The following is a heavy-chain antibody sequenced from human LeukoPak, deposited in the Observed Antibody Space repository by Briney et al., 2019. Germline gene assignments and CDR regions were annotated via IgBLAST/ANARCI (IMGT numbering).Heavy chain of an antibody. V-gene: IGHV3-30*04. CDR1: GFTFSSYA. CDR2: ISYDGSNK. Sequence: GGSLRLSCAASGFTFSSYAMHWVRQAPGKGLEWVAVISYDGSNKYYADPVKGRFTISRDNSKNTLYLQMNSLRAEDTAVYYCARDIEQSRAGPDYWGQGTLVTVSS. D-gene: IGHD2-15*01. CDR3: ARDIEQSRAGPDY. J-gene: IGHJ4*02.